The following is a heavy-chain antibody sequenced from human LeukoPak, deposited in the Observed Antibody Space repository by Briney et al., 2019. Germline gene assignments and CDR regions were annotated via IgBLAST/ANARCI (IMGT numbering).Heavy chain of an antibody. CDR3: ASSLAVAGRFDLGY. CDR2: IYYSGST. D-gene: IGHD6-19*01. Sequence: SETLSLTCNVSGGSISSYYWSWIRQSPGKGLEWIGYIYYSGSTNYNPSLKSRVTISVDTSKNQFSLKLSSVTAADTAVYYCASSLAVAGRFDLGYWGQGTLVTVSS. CDR1: GGSISSYY. J-gene: IGHJ4*02. V-gene: IGHV4-59*01.